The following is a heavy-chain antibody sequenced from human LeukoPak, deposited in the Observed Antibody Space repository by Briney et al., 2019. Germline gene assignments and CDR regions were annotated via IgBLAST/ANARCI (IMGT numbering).Heavy chain of an antibody. CDR3: ARDKDYSFDY. CDR1: GFTFSTYS. J-gene: IGHJ4*02. CDR2: ITGSSAVI. Sequence: GTSLRLSCEASGFTFSTYSMNWVRQAPGKGLEWLSYITGSSAVIYYADSVKGRFTISRDNAKNSLYLQMNSLRDEDTAVYYCARDKDYSFDYWGQGTLVTVSS. V-gene: IGHV3-48*02. D-gene: IGHD4-11*01.